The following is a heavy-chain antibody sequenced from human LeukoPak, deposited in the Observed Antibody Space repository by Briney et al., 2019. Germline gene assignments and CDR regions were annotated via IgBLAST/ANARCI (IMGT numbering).Heavy chain of an antibody. J-gene: IGHJ4*02. Sequence: GGSLRLSCAASGFAFSSYAMTWVRQAPGKGLEWVSAICGSGGGTYYADSVKGRFTISRDNSKNTLYLQMNSLRAEDTAVYYCAKERSFGTWLGDYWGQGALVTVSS. CDR2: ICGSGGGT. CDR1: GFAFSSYA. CDR3: AKERSFGTWLGDY. V-gene: IGHV3-23*01. D-gene: IGHD2/OR15-2a*01.